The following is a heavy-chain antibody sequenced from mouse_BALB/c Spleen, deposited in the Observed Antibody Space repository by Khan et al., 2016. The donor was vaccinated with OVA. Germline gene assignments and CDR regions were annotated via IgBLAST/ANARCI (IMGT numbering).Heavy chain of an antibody. CDR2: ISPGSGDT. Sequence: QVQLQQSGAELARPGASVKLSCKASGYTFTDFYINWVKQRTGQGLEWIGEISPGSGDTFYNERFKDKATLTADKSSNTAYLQLSSLTSEASAVYFCARRNYFGYTFAYWGQWTLVTVSA. CDR1: GYTFTDFY. J-gene: IGHJ3*01. D-gene: IGHD1-2*01. V-gene: IGHV1-77*01. CDR3: ARRNYFGYTFAY.